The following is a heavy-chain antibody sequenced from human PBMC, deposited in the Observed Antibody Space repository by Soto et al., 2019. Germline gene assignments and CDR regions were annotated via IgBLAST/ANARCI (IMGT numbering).Heavy chain of an antibody. V-gene: IGHV3-21*01. Sequence: GGSLRLSCAASGFTFSSYSMNWVRQAPGKGLEWVSSISSSSSYIYYADSVKGRFTISRDNAKNSLYLQMNSLRAEDTAVYYCARVSGRYDSSGYHYSFPWYFDYWGQGTLVTVSS. CDR3: ARVSGRYDSSGYHYSFPWYFDY. CDR2: ISSSSSYI. D-gene: IGHD3-22*01. J-gene: IGHJ4*02. CDR1: GFTFSSYS.